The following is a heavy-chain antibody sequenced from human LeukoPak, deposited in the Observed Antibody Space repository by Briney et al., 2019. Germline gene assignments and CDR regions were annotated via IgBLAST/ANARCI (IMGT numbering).Heavy chain of an antibody. V-gene: IGHV3-9*01. CDR3: AKGNEGYQVDYFDY. D-gene: IGHD6-13*01. J-gene: IGHJ4*02. Sequence: PGRSLRLSCAASGFPFDDYAMPWVRQAPGKGLEWVSGISWNSGSIGYADSVKGRFTISRDNAKNSLYLQMNSLRAEDTALYYCAKGNEGYQVDYFDYWGQGTLVTVSS. CDR1: GFPFDDYA. CDR2: ISWNSGSI.